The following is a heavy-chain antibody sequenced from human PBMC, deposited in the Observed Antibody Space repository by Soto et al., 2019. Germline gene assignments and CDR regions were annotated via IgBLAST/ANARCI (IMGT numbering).Heavy chain of an antibody. CDR1: GYTFTSYG. CDR3: ARVGSPGEWLASGYFDY. Sequence: ASVKVSCKASGYTFTSYGISWVRQAPGQGLEWMGWTSAYNGNTNYAQKLQGRVTMTTDTSTSTAYMELRSLRSDDTAVYYCARVGSPGEWLASGYFDYWGQGTLVTVSS. V-gene: IGHV1-18*01. J-gene: IGHJ4*02. CDR2: TSAYNGNT. D-gene: IGHD6-19*01.